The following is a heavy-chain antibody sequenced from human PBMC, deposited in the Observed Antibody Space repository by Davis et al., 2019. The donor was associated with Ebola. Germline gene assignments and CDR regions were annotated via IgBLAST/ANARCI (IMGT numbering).Heavy chain of an antibody. CDR3: ARGLAEYERYNDFWGGSSPDY. CDR1: GYTFTGHY. Sequence: ASVKVSCKASGYTFTGHYIHWVRQAPGEGLEWMGWINPNSGDTKYAQKFQGRVTMTRDTSTSTVYMELSSLSSEDTAVYYCARGLAEYERYNDFWGGSSPDYWGQGTLVTVSS. J-gene: IGHJ4*02. CDR2: INPNSGDT. V-gene: IGHV1-2*02. D-gene: IGHD3-3*01.